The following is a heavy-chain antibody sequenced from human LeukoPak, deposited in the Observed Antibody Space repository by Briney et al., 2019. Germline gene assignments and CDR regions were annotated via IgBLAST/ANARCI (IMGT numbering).Heavy chain of an antibody. Sequence: SGPTLVNPTQTLTLTCTFSGFSLSSTGMCVSWIRQPPGKALEWLARIDWDDDKYYNASLKTRLTISKDTSKNQEVRTMTNMDPVDTAAYYCARRPLGKDWYFDLWGRGTLVTVSS. CDR3: ARRPLGKDWYFDL. CDR2: IDWDDDK. D-gene: IGHD7-27*01. J-gene: IGHJ2*01. V-gene: IGHV2-70*11. CDR1: GFSLSSTGMC.